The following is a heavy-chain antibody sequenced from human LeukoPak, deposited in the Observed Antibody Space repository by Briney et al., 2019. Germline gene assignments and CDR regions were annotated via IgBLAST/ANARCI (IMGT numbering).Heavy chain of an antibody. D-gene: IGHD2-8*01. CDR3: ARDCTNGVCYGTDFVY. Sequence: PGRALRLSCAASGFTFSSYGMHWVRQAPGKGLEWVADIWYGGSNKYYADSVKGRFTSSRDNSKNTRYLQMNSLRAEDTAVYYCARDCTNGVCYGTDFVYWGQGTLVTVSS. CDR2: IWYGGSNK. V-gene: IGHV3-33*08. CDR1: GFTFSSYG. J-gene: IGHJ4*02.